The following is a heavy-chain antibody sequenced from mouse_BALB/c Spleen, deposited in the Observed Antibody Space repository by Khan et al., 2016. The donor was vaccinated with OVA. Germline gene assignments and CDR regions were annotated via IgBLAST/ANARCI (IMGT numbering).Heavy chain of an antibody. D-gene: IGHD2-1*01. CDR3: AGGYFGNYELVY. CDR2: IFPGTGTT. J-gene: IGHJ3*01. V-gene: IGHV1S132*01. CDR1: GYTFTSYW. Sequence: QIQLVQSGAELVKPGASVKLSCKTSGYTFTSYWIQWVKQRPGQGLGWIGQIFPGTGTTYYNENFKGKATLTVDTSANTAYMQFSSLTSEDSAVYFWAGGYFGNYELVYWGQGTLVTVSP.